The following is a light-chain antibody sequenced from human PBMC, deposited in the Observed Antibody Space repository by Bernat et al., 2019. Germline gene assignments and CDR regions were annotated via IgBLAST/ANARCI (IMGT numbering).Light chain of an antibody. CDR2: KDT. CDR3: QSADSSGTWV. J-gene: IGLJ3*02. V-gene: IGLV3-25*03. Sequence: SYDLTQPPSVSVSPGQTARITCSGDALPNQYSFWYQQKPGRAPVVVIYKDTERPSGIPERFSGSSSGTTVTLTISGVQAEDGADYYCQSADSSGTWVFGGGTKLTVL. CDR1: ALPNQY.